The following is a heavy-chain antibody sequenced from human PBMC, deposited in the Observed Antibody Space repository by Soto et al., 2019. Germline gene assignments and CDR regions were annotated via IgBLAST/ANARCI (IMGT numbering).Heavy chain of an antibody. Sequence: QVQLVQSGAEVKKPGASVKVTCKASGYTFTSYGISWVRQAPGQGLEWMGWISANNGNTNYAQKIQGRVTMTTDTSTSTAYMELRSLRSDDTAVYYCARDGRYSGSYGGYYFDYWGQGTLVTVSS. J-gene: IGHJ4*02. CDR2: ISANNGNT. V-gene: IGHV1-18*01. CDR3: ARDGRYSGSYGGYYFDY. D-gene: IGHD1-26*01. CDR1: GYTFTSYG.